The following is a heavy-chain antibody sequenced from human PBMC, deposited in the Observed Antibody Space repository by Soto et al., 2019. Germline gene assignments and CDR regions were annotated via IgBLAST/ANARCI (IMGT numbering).Heavy chain of an antibody. CDR1: GYTFIGYY. V-gene: IGHV1-2*06. CDR3: ARDKRLGDNNYGMDV. CDR2: INPNSGTT. D-gene: IGHD6-25*01. Sequence: QVQLVQSGAEVKKPGASVKVSCKASGYTFIGYYMHWVRQAPGQGLEWVGRINPNSGTTVYAQKFQGRAIMTRDKATTTVFLDLSSLKSDDTAIYYCARDKRLGDNNYGMDVWGQGTTVTVSS. J-gene: IGHJ6*02.